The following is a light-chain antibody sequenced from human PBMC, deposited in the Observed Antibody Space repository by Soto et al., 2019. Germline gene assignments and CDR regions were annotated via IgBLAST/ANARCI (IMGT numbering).Light chain of an antibody. Sequence: IVLTQSPGTLSLSPGERASLSCRASQSVSDTFLAWYQQKPGQAPRLLIYGASSRATGIPDRFSGSGSGTNFTLTISRLEPEEFAVYYCQQYGRSFTFGQGTRLEIK. J-gene: IGKJ5*01. CDR1: QSVSDTF. CDR2: GAS. CDR3: QQYGRSFT. V-gene: IGKV3-20*01.